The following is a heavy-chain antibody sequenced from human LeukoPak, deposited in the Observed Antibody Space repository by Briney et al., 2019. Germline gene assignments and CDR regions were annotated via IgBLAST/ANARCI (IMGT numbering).Heavy chain of an antibody. J-gene: IGHJ4*02. CDR1: GFTFGSYG. V-gene: IGHV3-33*01. CDR2: IWYDGSNK. CDR3: ARDRGYYDSSVPFDY. D-gene: IGHD3-22*01. Sequence: PGRSLRLSCAASGFTFGSYGMHWIRQAPGKGLEWVAVIWYDGSNKYYADSVKGRFTISRDNSKNTLYLQMNSLRAEDTAVYYCARDRGYYDSSVPFDYWGQGTLVTVSS.